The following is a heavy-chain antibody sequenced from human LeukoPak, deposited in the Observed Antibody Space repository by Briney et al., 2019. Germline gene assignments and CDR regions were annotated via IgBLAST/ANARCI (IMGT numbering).Heavy chain of an antibody. CDR1: DGSISSYH. J-gene: IGHJ4*02. CDR3: ARDRPGED. Sequence: SETLSLTCTVSDGSISSYHWTWIRQPPGKGLEWIGYIYYSGSTNYNPSLKSRVTISVDTSKNQFSLKLSSVTAADTAVYYCARDRPGEDWGQGTLVTVSS. CDR2: IYYSGST. V-gene: IGHV4-59*01. D-gene: IGHD3-16*01.